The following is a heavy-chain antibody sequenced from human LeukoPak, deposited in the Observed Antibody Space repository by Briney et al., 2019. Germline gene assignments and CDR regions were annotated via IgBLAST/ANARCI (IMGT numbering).Heavy chain of an antibody. J-gene: IGHJ4*02. D-gene: IGHD2-15*01. CDR3: AKDRGGYFDY. CDR1: GFTFSSYG. Sequence: GRSLRLSCAASGFTFSSYGMHWVRQAPGKGLEWVAVISYDGSNKYYADSVKGRFTISRDNSKNTLYLQMSSLRAEDTAVYYCAKDRGGYFDYWGQGTLVTVSS. CDR2: ISYDGSNK. V-gene: IGHV3-30*18.